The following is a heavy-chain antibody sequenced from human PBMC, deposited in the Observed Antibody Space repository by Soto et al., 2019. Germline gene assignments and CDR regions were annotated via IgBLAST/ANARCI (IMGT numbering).Heavy chain of an antibody. CDR1: GGTFRSYG. V-gene: IGHV1-69*01. D-gene: IGHD3-22*01. J-gene: IGHJ4*02. CDR3: ARDYYDSSGYPGY. CDR2: IIPIFGTT. Sequence: QVQLVQSGAEVKKPGSSVKVSCEASGGTFRSYGITWVRQAPGQGLEWMGGIIPIFGTTNYAQKFQGRVTITADESTNRAYVELSSLRSEDTAVYYCARDYYDSSGYPGYWGQGTLVTVSS.